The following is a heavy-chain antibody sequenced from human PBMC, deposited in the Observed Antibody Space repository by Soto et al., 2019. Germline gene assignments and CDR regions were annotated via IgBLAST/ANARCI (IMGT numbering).Heavy chain of an antibody. CDR1: GFTSSSYV. Sequence: QVQLVESGGGVVQPGRSLRLSCVASGFTSSSYVMHWVRQAPGKGQEWVAVISYDGSNKHYADYVKGRFTISRDNSKNTLYLQMNSLRGEDTAVYSCARGDPYYGMDVWGQGTTVTVSS. J-gene: IGHJ6*02. V-gene: IGHV3-30*04. CDR2: ISYDGSNK. CDR3: ARGDPYYGMDV.